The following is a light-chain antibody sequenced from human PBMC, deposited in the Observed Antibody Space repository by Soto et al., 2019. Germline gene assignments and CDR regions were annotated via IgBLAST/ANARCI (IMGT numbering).Light chain of an antibody. J-gene: IGKJ4*01. CDR3: QQRSNWPLT. Sequence: EIVLTQSPGTLSLSPGERATLSCRASQSVSTYLAWYQQKPGQPPRLLMYDASNRVAGIPGRLSGSGSGTDFTLTISCLEPEDFAVYYCQQRSNWPLTFGGGTKVDIK. CDR1: QSVSTY. V-gene: IGKV3-11*01. CDR2: DAS.